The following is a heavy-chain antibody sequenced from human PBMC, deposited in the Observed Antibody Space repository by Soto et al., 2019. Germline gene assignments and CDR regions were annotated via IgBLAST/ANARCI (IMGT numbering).Heavy chain of an antibody. CDR3: ARPRRITMVRGVIDMAYFDY. CDR1: GYTFTSYG. Sequence: QVQLVQSGAEVKKPGASVKVSCKASGYTFTSYGISWVRQAPGQGLEWMGWISAYNGNTNYAQKLQGRVTMTTDTSTSTAYMELRSLRSDETAVYYCARPRRITMVRGVIDMAYFDYWGQGTLVTVSS. J-gene: IGHJ4*02. D-gene: IGHD3-10*01. CDR2: ISAYNGNT. V-gene: IGHV1-18*01.